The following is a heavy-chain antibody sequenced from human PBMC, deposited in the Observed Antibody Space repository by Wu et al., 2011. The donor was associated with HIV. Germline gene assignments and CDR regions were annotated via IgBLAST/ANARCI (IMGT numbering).Heavy chain of an antibody. V-gene: IGHV1-69*14. D-gene: IGHD1-26*01. CDR2: IIPMFGTA. CDR1: GGTFNSYG. J-gene: IGHJ4*02. CDR3: ARGGVVGAPFDY. Sequence: QVQLVQSGAEVKKPGSSVKVSCKASGGTFNSYGISWVRQAPGQGLEWMGGIIPMFGTAKYAQKFQGRVTITADKSTSTVYMELSSLRSEDTAIYYCARGGVVGAPFDYWGQGTLVTVS.